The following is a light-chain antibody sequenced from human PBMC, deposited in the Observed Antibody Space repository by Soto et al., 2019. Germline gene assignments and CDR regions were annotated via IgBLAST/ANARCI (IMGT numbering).Light chain of an antibody. CDR2: EVT. CDR1: SSDVGIYNY. V-gene: IGLV2-14*01. J-gene: IGLJ1*01. CDR3: SSYTSSSNYV. Sequence: QSDLTQPASVSGSPGQSITISCTGTSSDVGIYNYVSWYQHHPGKAPKLMIYEVTNRPSGVSNRFSGSKSGNTASLTISGLQAEDEADYYCSSYTSSSNYVFGAGTKVTV.